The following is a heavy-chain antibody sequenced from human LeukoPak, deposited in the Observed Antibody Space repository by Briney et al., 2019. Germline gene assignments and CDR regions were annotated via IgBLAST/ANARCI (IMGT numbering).Heavy chain of an antibody. CDR2: MNPNSGNT. CDR1: GYTFTSYD. V-gene: IGHV1-8*03. D-gene: IGHD2-2*01. J-gene: IGHJ5*02. CDR3: ARSAYCSSTSCRSWFDP. Sequence: ASVKVSXKASGYTFTSYDINWMRQATGQGLEWMGWMNPNSGNTGYAQKFQGRVTITRNTSISTAHMELSSLRSEDTAVYYCARSAYCSSTSCRSWFDPWGQGTLVTVSS.